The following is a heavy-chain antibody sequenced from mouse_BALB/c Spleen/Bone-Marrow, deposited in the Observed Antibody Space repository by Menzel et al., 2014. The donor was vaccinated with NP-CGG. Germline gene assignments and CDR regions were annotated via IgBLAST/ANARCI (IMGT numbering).Heavy chain of an antibody. CDR1: GFPLTSYG. J-gene: IGHJ2*01. Sequence: VKLAESGPALVAPSQSLSITCTISGFPLTSYGVHWVRQPPGKGLEWLVVIWNDGSTTYNSAPKSRLSITKDNSKSQVFLKMNRHQADDTAVYYCARHGGGYFDYWGQGTTLTVSS. V-gene: IGHV2-6-1*01. CDR2: IWNDGST. CDR3: ARHGGGYFDY.